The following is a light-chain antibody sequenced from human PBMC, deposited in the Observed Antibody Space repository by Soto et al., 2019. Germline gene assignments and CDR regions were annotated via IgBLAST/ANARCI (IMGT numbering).Light chain of an antibody. V-gene: IGLV2-8*01. CDR2: EVS. J-gene: IGLJ2*01. Sequence: QSVLTQPPSASGSPGQSVTISCTGTSSDVGGYNYVSWYQQHPGKAPKLMIYEVSKRPSGVHDRFSGSKSGNTASLTVSGLQAEDEADDYCGSYAGIPVVFGGGTKLTVL. CDR3: GSYAGIPVV. CDR1: SSDVGGYNY.